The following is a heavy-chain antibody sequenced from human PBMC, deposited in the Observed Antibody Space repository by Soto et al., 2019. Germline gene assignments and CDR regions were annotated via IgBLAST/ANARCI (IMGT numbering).Heavy chain of an antibody. CDR3: ARDLGSDRDYGMDV. Sequence: PGGSLRLSCEASGFTFRTYWMHWVRQATGKGLEWVSAIGTAGDTYYPGSVKGRFTISRENAKNSLYLQMNSLRAGDTAVYYCARDLGSDRDYGMDVWGQGTTVTVSS. V-gene: IGHV3-13*04. CDR1: GFTFRTYW. D-gene: IGHD3-10*01. J-gene: IGHJ6*02. CDR2: IGTAGDT.